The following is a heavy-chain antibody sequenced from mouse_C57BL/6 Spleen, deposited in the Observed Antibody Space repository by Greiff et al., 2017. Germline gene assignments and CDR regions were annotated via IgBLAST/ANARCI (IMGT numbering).Heavy chain of an antibody. J-gene: IGHJ3*01. V-gene: IGHV1-4*01. CDR3: AYDYDGGFAY. CDR1: GYTFTSYT. Sequence: VQLQQSGAELARPGASVKMSCKASGYTFTSYTMHWVKQRPGQGLEWIGYINPSSGYTKYNQKFKDKATLTADKSSRTAYMQLSSLTSEDSAVYYCAYDYDGGFAYWGQGTLVTVSA. D-gene: IGHD2-4*01. CDR2: INPSSGYT.